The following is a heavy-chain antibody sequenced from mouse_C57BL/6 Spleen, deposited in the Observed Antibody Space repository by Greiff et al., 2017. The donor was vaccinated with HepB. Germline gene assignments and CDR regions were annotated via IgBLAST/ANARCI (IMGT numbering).Heavy chain of an antibody. CDR2: IDPSDSYT. J-gene: IGHJ4*01. D-gene: IGHD2-1*01. CDR3: AIIYYGNPYAMDY. Sequence: VQLQQPGAELVMPGASVKLSCKASGYTFTSYWMHWVKQRPGQGLEWIGEIDPSDSYTNYNQKFKGKSTLTVDKSSSTAYMQLSSLTSEGSAVYYCAIIYYGNPYAMDYWGQGTSVTVSS. CDR1: GYTFTSYW. V-gene: IGHV1-69*01.